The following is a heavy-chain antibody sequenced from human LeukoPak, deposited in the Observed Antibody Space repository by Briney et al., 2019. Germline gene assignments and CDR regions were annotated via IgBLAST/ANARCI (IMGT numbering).Heavy chain of an antibody. CDR3: ARGGRDGYNSAFDI. CDR1: GGSISSYY. V-gene: IGHV4-59*01. CDR2: IYYSGST. J-gene: IGHJ3*02. D-gene: IGHD5-24*01. Sequence: SETLSLTCTVSGGSISSYYWSWIRQHPGKGLEWIGYIYYSGSTNYNPSLKSRVTISVDTSKNQFSLKLSSVTAADTAVYYCARGGRDGYNSAFDIWGQGTMVTVSS.